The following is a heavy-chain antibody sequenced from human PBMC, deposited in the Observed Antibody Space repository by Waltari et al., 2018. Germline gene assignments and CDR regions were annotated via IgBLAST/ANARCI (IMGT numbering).Heavy chain of an antibody. CDR1: GLTVSSHY. CDR2: IYSGGST. CDR3: ARVGYLGGFDY. J-gene: IGHJ4*02. V-gene: IGHV3-53*01. D-gene: IGHD3-16*01. Sequence: EVQLVASGGCLIQPGGSLSLSCAASGLTVSSHYMSWVSQASGKGLEWVSVIYSGGSTYYADSVKGRFTISRDNAKNTLYLQMNSLRAEDTAVYYCARVGYLGGFDYWGQGTLVTVSS.